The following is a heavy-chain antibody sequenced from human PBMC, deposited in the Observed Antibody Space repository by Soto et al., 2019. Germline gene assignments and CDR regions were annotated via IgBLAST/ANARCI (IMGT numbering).Heavy chain of an antibody. D-gene: IGHD6-19*01. J-gene: IGHJ5*02. Sequence: PSETLSLTCAVSGGSISSYYWSWIRQPAGKGLXXXXXXXXXXXXXXNPSLKSRVTMSVDTSKNQFSLKLSSVTAADTAVYYCAVLWAVAGTWWFDPWGQGTLVTVSS. CDR1: GGSISSYY. CDR2: XXXXXXX. V-gene: IGHV4-4*07. CDR3: AVLWAVAGTWWFDP.